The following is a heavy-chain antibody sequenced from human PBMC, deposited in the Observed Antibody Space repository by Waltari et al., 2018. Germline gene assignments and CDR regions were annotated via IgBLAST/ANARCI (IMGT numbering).Heavy chain of an antibody. V-gene: IGHV1-69*12. Sequence: QVQLVQSGAEVKKPGSSVKVSCKASGGTFSSYAISWVRQAPGQGLEWMGGIIPIFGTANYAQKFQGRVTITADESTSTAYMELSSLRSEDTAVYYCARGGYDHDSEDYYYMDVWGKGTTVTVSS. CDR1: GGTFSSYA. J-gene: IGHJ6*03. CDR2: IIPIFGTA. D-gene: IGHD5-12*01. CDR3: ARGGYDHDSEDYYYMDV.